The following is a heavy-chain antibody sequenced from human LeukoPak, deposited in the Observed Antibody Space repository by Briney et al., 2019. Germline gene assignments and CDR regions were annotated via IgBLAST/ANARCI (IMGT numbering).Heavy chain of an antibody. V-gene: IGHV4-59*01. J-gene: IGHJ3*02. D-gene: IGHD5-12*01. CDR2: IYYSGST. CDR3: ARVRIVATMYDAFDI. Sequence: PSETLSLTCTVSGGSISSYYWSWIRQPPGKGLEWIGYIYYSGSTNYNPSLKSRVTISVDTSKNQFSLKLSSVTAADTAVYYCARVRIVATMYDAFDIWGPGTRVTVSS. CDR1: GGSISSYY.